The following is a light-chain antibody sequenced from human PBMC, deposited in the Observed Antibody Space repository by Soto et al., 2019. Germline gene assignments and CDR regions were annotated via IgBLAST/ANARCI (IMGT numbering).Light chain of an antibody. CDR3: QTWGTGIRI. Sequence: QPVLTQSPSASASLGASVKLTCTLSSGHSSYAIAWHQQQPEKGPRYLMKVNSDGSHNKGDGIPDRFSGSSSGAERYLTISSLQSDDEADYYCQTWGTGIRIFGGGTQLTVL. CDR2: VNSDGSH. CDR1: SGHSSYA. V-gene: IGLV4-69*01. J-gene: IGLJ2*01.